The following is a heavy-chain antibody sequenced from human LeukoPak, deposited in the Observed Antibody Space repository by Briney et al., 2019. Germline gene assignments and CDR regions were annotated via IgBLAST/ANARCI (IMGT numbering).Heavy chain of an antibody. CDR3: ARDRGSSWFADY. D-gene: IGHD6-13*01. J-gene: IGHJ4*02. CDR1: SYIFTSYY. CDR2: INPNNGGT. V-gene: IGHV1-2*02. Sequence: ASVKVSCKASSYIFTSYYIHWVRQAPGQGREWVGWINPNNGGTKYEQRFRGRVTMTSDTSISTAYMELSRLRSDDTAIYYCARDRGSSWFADYWGQGSLVTVSS.